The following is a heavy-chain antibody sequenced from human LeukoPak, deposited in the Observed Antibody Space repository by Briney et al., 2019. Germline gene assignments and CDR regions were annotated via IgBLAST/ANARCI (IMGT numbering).Heavy chain of an antibody. J-gene: IGHJ6*02. Sequence: KPSETLSLTCTVSGGSISSYYWSWIRQPPGKGLEWIGYIYYSGSTNYNPSLKSRVTISVDTSKNQFSLKLSSVTAADTAVYYCARFYGDYPFYYYYYYGMDVWGQGTTVTVSS. CDR1: GGSISSYY. D-gene: IGHD4-17*01. V-gene: IGHV4-59*01. CDR3: ARFYGDYPFYYYYYYGMDV. CDR2: IYYSGST.